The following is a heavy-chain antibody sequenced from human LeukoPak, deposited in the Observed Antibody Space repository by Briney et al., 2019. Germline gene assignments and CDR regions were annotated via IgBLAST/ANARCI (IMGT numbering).Heavy chain of an antibody. D-gene: IGHD2-15*01. CDR3: ARDRYCSGGSCYYFDY. J-gene: IGHJ4*02. Sequence: SVKVSCKASGGTFSSYAISWVRQAPGQGLEWMGGIIPIFGTANYAQKFQGRVTITADESTSTAYMELSSLRSEDTAVYYCARDRYCSGGSCYYFDYWGQGTLVTVSS. CDR2: IIPIFGTA. CDR1: GGTFSSYA. V-gene: IGHV1-69*13.